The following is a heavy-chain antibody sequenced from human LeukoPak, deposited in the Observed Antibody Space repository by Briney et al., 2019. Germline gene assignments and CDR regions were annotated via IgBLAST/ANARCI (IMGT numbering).Heavy chain of an antibody. Sequence: VASVKVSCKTSGYSFTSQDMHWVRQAPGQSLEWMGCINPGNGDTKYSQEFQGRVTITRDTSATTAYMELRSLRSDDTAVYYCARDGQSGWIRADPDPRSHLFDYWGQGTLVTVSS. V-gene: IGHV1-3*01. CDR2: INPGNGDT. J-gene: IGHJ4*02. CDR1: GYSFTSQD. CDR3: ARDGQSGWIRADPDPRSHLFDY. D-gene: IGHD5-18*01.